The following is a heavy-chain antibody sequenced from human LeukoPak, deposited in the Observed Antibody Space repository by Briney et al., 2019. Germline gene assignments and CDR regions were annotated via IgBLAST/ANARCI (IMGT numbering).Heavy chain of an antibody. J-gene: IGHJ4*02. CDR3: VGSRYCNGGACYATFDF. CDR1: GGSISSYY. CDR2: IYTSGST. V-gene: IGHV4-4*07. Sequence: SETLSLTCTVSGGSISSYYWSWIRQPAGKGLEWIGRIYTSGSTNYNPSLKSRVTMSVDTSKNQFSLKLSSVTAADTAVYYCVGSRYCNGGACYATFDFWGQGTLVTVSS. D-gene: IGHD2-15*01.